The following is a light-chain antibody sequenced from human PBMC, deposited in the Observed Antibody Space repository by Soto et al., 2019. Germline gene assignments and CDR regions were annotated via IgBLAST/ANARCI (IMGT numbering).Light chain of an antibody. CDR1: QSVTSGY. Sequence: EIVLTQSPGTLSLSPGERATLSCRASQSVTSGYLAWYQQRPGQSPRLLMYGASSRATGVPDRFSGSGSGTDFTLTITRLEPEDFAVYYCQQYGTSEIIFGQGTRLEIK. J-gene: IGKJ5*01. CDR2: GAS. CDR3: QQYGTSEII. V-gene: IGKV3-20*01.